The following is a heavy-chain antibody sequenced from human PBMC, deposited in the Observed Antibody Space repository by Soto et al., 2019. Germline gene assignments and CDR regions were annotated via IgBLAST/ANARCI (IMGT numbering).Heavy chain of an antibody. J-gene: IGHJ6*02. Sequence: SETLSLTCTASGGSISSGDYYWSWIRQAPGKGLEWIGYIYYSGTTYYNPSLKSRVTISVDTSKNQFSLKVSSVTAADTAVYYCARALIQLWPHYYYGMDVWGQGTTVTVSS. V-gene: IGHV4-30-4*01. D-gene: IGHD5-18*01. CDR3: ARALIQLWPHYYYGMDV. CDR1: GGSISSGDYY. CDR2: IYYSGTT.